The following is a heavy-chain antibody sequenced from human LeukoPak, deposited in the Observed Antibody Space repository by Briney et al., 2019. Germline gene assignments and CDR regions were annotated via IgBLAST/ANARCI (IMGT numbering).Heavy chain of an antibody. CDR3: ARYEEAMIVAFDY. CDR1: GGSISSYY. J-gene: IGHJ4*02. V-gene: IGHV4-59*08. CDR2: IYYSGST. D-gene: IGHD3-22*01. Sequence: SSETLSLTCTVSGGSISSYYWSWIRQPPGKGLEWIGYIYYSGSTNYNPSLKSRVTISVDTSKNQFSLKLSSVTAADTAVYYCARYEEAMIVAFDYWGQGTLVTVSS.